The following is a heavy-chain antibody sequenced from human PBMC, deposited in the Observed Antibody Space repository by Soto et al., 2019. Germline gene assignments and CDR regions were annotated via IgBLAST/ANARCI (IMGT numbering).Heavy chain of an antibody. V-gene: IGHV3-30*18. CDR3: AKGRRDIVVVVAASFDY. J-gene: IGHJ4*02. Sequence: QVQLVESGGGVVQPGRSLRLSCAASGFTFSSYGMHWVRQAPGKGLEWVAVISYDGSNKYYADSVKGRFTISRDNSKNTLYLQMNSLRAEDTAVYYCAKGRRDIVVVVAASFDYWGQGTLVTVSS. CDR2: ISYDGSNK. CDR1: GFTFSSYG. D-gene: IGHD2-15*01.